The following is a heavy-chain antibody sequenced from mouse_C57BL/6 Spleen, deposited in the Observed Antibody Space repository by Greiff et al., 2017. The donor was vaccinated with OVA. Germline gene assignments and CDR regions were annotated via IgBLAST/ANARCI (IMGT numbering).Heavy chain of an antibody. CDR2: IYPGDGDT. CDR1: GYAFSSSW. Sequence: VQLQQSGPELVKPGASVKISCKASGYAFSSSWMNWVKQRPGKGLEWIGRIYPGDGDTNYNGKFKGKATLTADKSSSTAYMQLSSLTSEDSAVYFCAYYDGYYVPFAYWGQGTLVTVSA. CDR3: AYYDGYYVPFAY. D-gene: IGHD2-3*01. J-gene: IGHJ3*01. V-gene: IGHV1-82*01.